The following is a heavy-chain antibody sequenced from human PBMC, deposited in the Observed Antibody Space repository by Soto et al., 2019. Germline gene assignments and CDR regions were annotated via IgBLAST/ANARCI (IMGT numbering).Heavy chain of an antibody. J-gene: IGHJ6*02. Sequence: QPGGSLRLSCAASGFTFSSYAMSWVRQAPGKGLEWVSAISGSGGSTYYADSVKGRFTISRDNSKNTLYLQMNSLRAEDTAVYYCATRDIVVVVAVLEVMEVWGQGTTVTV. D-gene: IGHD2-15*01. CDR3: ATRDIVVVVAVLEVMEV. V-gene: IGHV3-23*01. CDR2: ISGSGGST. CDR1: GFTFSSYA.